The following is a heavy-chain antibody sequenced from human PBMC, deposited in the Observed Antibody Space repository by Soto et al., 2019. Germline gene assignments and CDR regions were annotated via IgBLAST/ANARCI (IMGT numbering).Heavy chain of an antibody. CDR3: AHMIEGAFWDP. Sequence: QVTLKESGPTLVKPTQTLTLTCTFSGVSLSTRGMGVGWLRQPPGKALEGLALVYWDDDKRYSPSLKSRLTITKDTSKNQVVLTMSYMDPVDTATYYCAHMIEGAFWDPWGQGTLVTVSS. J-gene: IGHJ5*02. D-gene: IGHD2-21*01. CDR2: VYWDDDK. CDR1: GVSLSTRGMG. V-gene: IGHV2-5*02.